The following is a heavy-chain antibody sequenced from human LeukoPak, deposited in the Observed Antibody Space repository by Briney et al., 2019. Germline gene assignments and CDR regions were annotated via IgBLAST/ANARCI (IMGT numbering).Heavy chain of an antibody. J-gene: IGHJ4*02. D-gene: IGHD3-3*01. Sequence: GGSLRLSCAASGFTSSSYAMSWVRQAPGKGLEWVSAISCSGCSTYYADSVKGRFTISSDNSKNTLYLQMTSLRDEDTDVYYCAKEIFGVVITYFDYWGQGTLVTVSS. V-gene: IGHV3-23*01. CDR2: ISCSGCST. CDR3: AKEIFGVVITYFDY. CDR1: GFTSSSYA.